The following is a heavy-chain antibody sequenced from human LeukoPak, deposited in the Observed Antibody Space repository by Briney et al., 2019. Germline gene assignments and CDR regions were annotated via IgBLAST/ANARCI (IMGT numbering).Heavy chain of an antibody. CDR1: GGSISNYY. CDR2: IYYIGTT. CDR3: ARVLTTVTPGGANWFDP. D-gene: IGHD4-17*01. Sequence: AETLSLTCTVSGGSISNYYGNWIRQPPGKGLEWIGYIYYIGTTNYNPSLKSRVSMPVDTSKNQFSLKLSSMTAADTAVYYCARVLTTVTPGGANWFDPWGQGTLVTVSS. J-gene: IGHJ5*02. V-gene: IGHV4-59*08.